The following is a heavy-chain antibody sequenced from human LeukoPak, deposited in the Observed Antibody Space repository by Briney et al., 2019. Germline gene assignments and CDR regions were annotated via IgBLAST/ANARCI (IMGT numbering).Heavy chain of an antibody. CDR1: GFIFSNYW. V-gene: IGHV3-7*04. CDR3: TREYYYGSGSYPRY. Sequence: GGSLRLSCAASGFIFSNYWMSWVRQAPGKGLEWVANIKQDGSEEYSVDSVEGRFTISRDNAKNSLYLQMNSLRAEDTAVYYCTREYYYGSGSYPRYWGQGTLVTVSS. CDR2: IKQDGSEE. J-gene: IGHJ4*02. D-gene: IGHD3-10*01.